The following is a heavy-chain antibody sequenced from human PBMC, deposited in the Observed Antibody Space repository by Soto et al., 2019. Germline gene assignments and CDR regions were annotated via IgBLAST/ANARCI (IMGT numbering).Heavy chain of an antibody. V-gene: IGHV3-11*01. D-gene: IGHD2-2*01. CDR3: ARDETETPPDIPVPAPRYRPTYYSYGVGV. CDR2: ISTSGSTI. Sequence: GGSLRLSCAASGLTFSEYYMTWIRQAPGKGLEWISYISTSGSTIYYADSVKGRFTISRDNAKNSLYLQMNSLRAEDTAVYYYARDETETPPDIPVPAPRYRPTYYSYGVGVSGQGTPVTVYS. CDR1: GLTFSEYY. J-gene: IGHJ6*02.